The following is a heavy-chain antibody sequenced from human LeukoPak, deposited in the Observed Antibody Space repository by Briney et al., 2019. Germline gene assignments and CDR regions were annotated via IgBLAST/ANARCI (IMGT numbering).Heavy chain of an antibody. J-gene: IGHJ4*02. Sequence: SETLSLTFIVSGDSMTSRSYYWDWIRQPPEKGLEWIGGVHYSGTTHYNPSLESRVTISMDTSKKQFSLKLTYVTAADTAVYYCARRGDSSGYYDYWGQGTVVTVSS. CDR3: ARRGDSSGYYDY. CDR2: VHYSGTT. CDR1: GDSMTSRSYY. D-gene: IGHD3-22*01. V-gene: IGHV4-39*01.